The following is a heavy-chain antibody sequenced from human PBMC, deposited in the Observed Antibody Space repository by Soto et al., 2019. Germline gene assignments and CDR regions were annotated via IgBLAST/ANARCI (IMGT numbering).Heavy chain of an antibody. D-gene: IGHD1-26*01. Sequence: PSVKVSCKASGYSFTNYTMNWVRQAPGQRLEWMAWINTVNGDTKYSQKVQGRVTIIRDTSASTDYMELSSLRSEDTAIYYCAQRTSGTPAMDVWGQGTTVTVSS. J-gene: IGHJ6*02. CDR3: AQRTSGTPAMDV. V-gene: IGHV1-3*04. CDR1: GYSFTNYT. CDR2: INTVNGDT.